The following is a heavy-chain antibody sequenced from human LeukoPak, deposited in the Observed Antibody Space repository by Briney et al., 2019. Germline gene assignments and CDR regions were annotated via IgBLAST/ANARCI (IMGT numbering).Heavy chain of an antibody. J-gene: IGHJ4*02. V-gene: IGHV3-21*04. D-gene: IGHD5-18*01. CDR2: ISSSSTYI. Sequence: GGSLRLSCAASGFTFSSYAMSWVRQTPGKGLEWVSCISSSSTYIYYADSVKGRFTISRDNAKNSLYLQMNSLRAEDTAVYYCAKDEAAMVTGLFDYWGQGTLVTVSS. CDR3: AKDEAAMVTGLFDY. CDR1: GFTFSSYA.